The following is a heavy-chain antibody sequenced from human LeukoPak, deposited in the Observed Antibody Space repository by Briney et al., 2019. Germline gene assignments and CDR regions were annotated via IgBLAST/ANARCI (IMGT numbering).Heavy chain of an antibody. J-gene: IGHJ6*03. CDR2: ISDRSSTI. CDR1: GFTFTKYS. CDR3: ARVRGPTLKTCYMDV. D-gene: IGHD3-10*01. Sequence: GESLRLSCAASGFTFTKYSIIWVRQAPGKGLEWVSFISDISDRSSTIHYADSVKGRFTISRDNAERSVYLQMNSLRADDTAVYYCARVRGPTLKTCYMDVWGTGTTVTVSS. V-gene: IGHV3-48*04.